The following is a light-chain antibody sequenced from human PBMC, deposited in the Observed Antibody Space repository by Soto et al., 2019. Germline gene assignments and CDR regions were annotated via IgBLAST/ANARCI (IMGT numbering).Light chain of an antibody. Sequence: QPVLTQSPSASASLGASVKLTCTLSSGHSSYAIAWHQQQPEKGPRYLMKLNSDGSHSKGDGIPDRFSGSTSGAARYLTISRLQSEDEADYYCQTWASGTVVFGGGTQLTVL. CDR1: SGHSSYA. CDR2: LNSDGSH. J-gene: IGLJ2*01. CDR3: QTWASGTVV. V-gene: IGLV4-69*01.